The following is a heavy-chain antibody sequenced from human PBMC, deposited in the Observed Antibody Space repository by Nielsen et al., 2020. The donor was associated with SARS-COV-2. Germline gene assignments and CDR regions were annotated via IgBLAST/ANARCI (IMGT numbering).Heavy chain of an antibody. CDR2: INHSGST. D-gene: IGHD6-6*01. J-gene: IGHJ5*02. CDR1: GGSFSGYY. CDR3: ARGHYSSSYNS. Sequence: SETLSLTCGVSGGSFSGYYWNWIRQPPGKGLEWIGEINHSGSTNYNPSLKSRVTISVDTSKNQFSLNLSSATAADTAVYYCARGHYSSSYNSWGQGTLVTVSS. V-gene: IGHV4-34*01.